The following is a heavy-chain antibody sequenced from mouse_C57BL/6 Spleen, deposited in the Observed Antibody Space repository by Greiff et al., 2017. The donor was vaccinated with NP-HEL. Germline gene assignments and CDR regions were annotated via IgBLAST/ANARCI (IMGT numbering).Heavy chain of an antibody. V-gene: IGHV1-64*01. J-gene: IGHJ2*01. CDR1: GYTFTSYW. D-gene: IGHD1-1*01. CDR3: ARHGSSYDFDY. Sequence: VQLQQSGAELVKPGASVKLSCKASGYTFTSYWMHWVKQRPGQGLEWIGMIHPNSGSTNYNEKFKSKATLTVDKSSSTAYMQLSSLTSEDSAVYDWARHGSSYDFDYWGQGTTLTVSS. CDR2: IHPNSGST.